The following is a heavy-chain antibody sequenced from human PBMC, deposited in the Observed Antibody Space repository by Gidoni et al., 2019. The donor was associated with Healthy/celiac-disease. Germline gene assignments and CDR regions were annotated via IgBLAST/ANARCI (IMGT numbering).Heavy chain of an antibody. CDR1: GFTFSSYG. D-gene: IGHD6-13*01. J-gene: IGHJ4*02. Sequence: QVQLVESGGGVVQPGRSLRLSCAASGFTFSSYGMHWVRQAPGKGLEWVAVISYDGSNKYYADSVKGRFTISRDNSKNTLYLQMNSLRAEDTAVYYCAKSSPQASFDYWGQGTLVTVSS. CDR2: ISYDGSNK. CDR3: AKSSPQASFDY. V-gene: IGHV3-30*18.